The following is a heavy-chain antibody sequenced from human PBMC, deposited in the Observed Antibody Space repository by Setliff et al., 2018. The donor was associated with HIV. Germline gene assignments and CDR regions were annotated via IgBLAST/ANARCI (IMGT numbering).Heavy chain of an antibody. CDR2: IYYSGAT. CDR1: GGSVNINNYY. V-gene: IGHV4-39*07. CDR3: ARGGYWNYGHYYYVDV. J-gene: IGHJ6*03. Sequence: SETLSLTCTVSGGSVNINNYYWGWIRQPPGKGLEWIGSIYYSGATYYKPSLKSRVTISVDTSKNQFSLKLSSVTAADTSVYYCARGGYWNYGHYYYVDVWGKGTTVTVSS. D-gene: IGHD1-7*01.